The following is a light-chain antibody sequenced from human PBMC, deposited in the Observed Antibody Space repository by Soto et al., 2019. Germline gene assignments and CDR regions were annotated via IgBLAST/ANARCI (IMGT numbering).Light chain of an antibody. CDR2: DVS. CDR1: SSDVGGYNY. V-gene: IGLV2-14*01. Sequence: QSVLTQPASVSGSPGQSITIYCTGTSSDVGGYNYVSWYQQHPGKAPKLMIYDVSNRPSGVSNRFSGSKSGNTASLTISGLQAEDEADYYCSSYTSSPHVVFGGGTKVTVL. J-gene: IGLJ2*01. CDR3: SSYTSSPHVV.